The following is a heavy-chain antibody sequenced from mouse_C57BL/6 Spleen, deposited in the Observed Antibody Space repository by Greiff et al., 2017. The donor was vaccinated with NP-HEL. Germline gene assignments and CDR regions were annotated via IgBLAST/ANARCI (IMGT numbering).Heavy chain of an antibody. Sequence: QVQLQQPGAELVKPGASVKLSCKASGYTFTSYWMQWVKQRPGQGLEWIGEIDPSDSYTNYNQKFKGKATLTVDTSSSTAYMQLSSLTSEDSAVYYCAHYYGSPYFDYWGQGTTLTVSS. CDR2: IDPSDSYT. J-gene: IGHJ2*01. D-gene: IGHD1-1*01. V-gene: IGHV1-50*01. CDR3: AHYYGSPYFDY. CDR1: GYTFTSYW.